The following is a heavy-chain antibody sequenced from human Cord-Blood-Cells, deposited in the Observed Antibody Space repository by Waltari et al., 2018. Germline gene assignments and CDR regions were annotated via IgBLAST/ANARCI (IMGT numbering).Heavy chain of an antibody. D-gene: IGHD6-13*01. J-gene: IGHJ5*02. CDR2: ISSSSSYI. Sequence: EVQLVVSGGGLVKPGGSLRLSCAASGFTFSSYSMNWVRQAPVTRLEWVSSISSSSSYIYYADSVKGRFTISRDNAKNSLYLQMNSLRAEDTAVYYCARGGQQLVLGDSGDWFDPWGQGTLVTVSS. CDR1: GFTFSSYS. CDR3: ARGGQQLVLGDSGDWFDP. V-gene: IGHV3-21*01.